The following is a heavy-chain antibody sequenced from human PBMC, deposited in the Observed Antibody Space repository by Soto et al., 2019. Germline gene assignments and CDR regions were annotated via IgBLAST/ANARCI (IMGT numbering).Heavy chain of an antibody. D-gene: IGHD2-15*01. Sequence: PSETLSLTCAVYGGSFSGFYWSWIRQPPGKGLEWIGEINHSGSTSYSPSLKSRVTMSVDTSKNQFSLKLSSVTAADTAVYYCAGRYCSGGSCYLGAFDIWGQGTMVTVSS. CDR3: AGRYCSGGSCYLGAFDI. CDR2: INHSGST. CDR1: GGSFSGFY. J-gene: IGHJ3*02. V-gene: IGHV4-34*01.